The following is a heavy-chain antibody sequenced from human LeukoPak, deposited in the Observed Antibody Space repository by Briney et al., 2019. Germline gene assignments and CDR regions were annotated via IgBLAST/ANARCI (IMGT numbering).Heavy chain of an antibody. CDR3: ARDTLYCSGGSCSPHYYYYYGMDV. CDR1: GFTVSSNY. J-gene: IGHJ6*02. V-gene: IGHV3-66*01. Sequence: GGSLRLSCAASGFTVSSNYMSWVRQAPGKGLEWVSVIYSCGSTYYADSVKGRFTISRDNSKNTLYLQMNSLRAEDTAVYYCARDTLYCSGGSCSPHYYYYYGMDVWGQGTTVTVSS. CDR2: IYSCGST. D-gene: IGHD2-15*01.